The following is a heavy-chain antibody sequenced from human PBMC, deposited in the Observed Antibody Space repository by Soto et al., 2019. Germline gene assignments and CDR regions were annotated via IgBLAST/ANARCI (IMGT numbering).Heavy chain of an antibody. CDR2: ISGGGGST. CDR1: GFTFSSYA. D-gene: IGHD2-2*01. V-gene: IGHV3-23*01. J-gene: IGHJ4*02. Sequence: GGSLRLSCAASGFTFSSYAMSWVRQAPGKGLEWVSAISGGGGSTYYADSVKGRFTISRDNSQNTLYLQMNSLRAEDTAVYYCARDDCSSPSCYGYWGQGTLVTVSS. CDR3: ARDDCSSPSCYGY.